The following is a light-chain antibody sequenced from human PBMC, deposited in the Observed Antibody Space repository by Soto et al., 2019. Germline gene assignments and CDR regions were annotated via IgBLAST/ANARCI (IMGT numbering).Light chain of an antibody. J-gene: IGKJ3*01. V-gene: IGKV3-11*01. CDR2: DAS. CDR3: QQRGSWPAT. Sequence: EIVFTQSPSTLSLSPGERATLSCRASQSVSSSYLAWYQQKPGQAPRLLIYDASYRATGIPARFSASGSGTDFTLTISSLEAEDSAVYYCQQRGSWPATFGPGTKVDIK. CDR1: QSVSSSY.